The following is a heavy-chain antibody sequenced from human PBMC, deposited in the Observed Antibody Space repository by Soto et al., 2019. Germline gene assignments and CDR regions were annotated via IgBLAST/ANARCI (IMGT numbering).Heavy chain of an antibody. V-gene: IGHV3-72*01. CDR2: TRNKGNNYAT. Sequence: EVQLVESGGGLVQPGGTLRLSCAAPGFTFGDYYMDWVRQVPGKGLEWIGRTRNKGNNYATEYVASVKGRFTISRDDSKDSMYLQMNTLKTEDTAVYYCARDTGGSYDYWGQGALVIVSS. CDR3: ARDTGGSYDY. CDR1: GFTFGDYY. D-gene: IGHD1-26*01. J-gene: IGHJ4*02.